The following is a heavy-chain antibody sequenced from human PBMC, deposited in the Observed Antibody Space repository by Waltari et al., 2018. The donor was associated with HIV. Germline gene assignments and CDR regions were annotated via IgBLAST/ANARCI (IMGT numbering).Heavy chain of an antibody. CDR1: GGSVSSNSYFWDTSPTYY. D-gene: IGHD3-22*01. Sequence: QLQESGPRLVKPSETLSLNCTVSGGSVSSNSYFWDTSPTYYWASIRHPPGKGLEGVRSIHPSYSTHYKTSPDNPVTINCEVAMNQFSLNVTSVTAADTATYYCARRHFLANNGYFVRRYFSYNNVEVWGQGTTVTVSS. CDR2: IHPSYST. CDR3: ARRHFLANNGYFVRRYFSYNNVEV. V-gene: IGHV4-39*01. J-gene: IGHJ6*02.